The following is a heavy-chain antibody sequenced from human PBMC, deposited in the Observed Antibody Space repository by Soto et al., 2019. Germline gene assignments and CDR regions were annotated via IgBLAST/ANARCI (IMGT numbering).Heavy chain of an antibody. Sequence: AASVKVSCKASGYTFTGYYIHWMRQAPGQGLEWMGWIDPSNGDTNYAQKFQDGVTLTRDTSISTAYMELSRLRSDDTAVYYCAREGTYYYGSSGYYYEKWGQGTLVTVSS. V-gene: IGHV1-2*02. CDR3: AREGTYYYGSSGYYYEK. CDR1: GYTFTGYY. CDR2: IDPSNGDT. D-gene: IGHD3-22*01. J-gene: IGHJ4*02.